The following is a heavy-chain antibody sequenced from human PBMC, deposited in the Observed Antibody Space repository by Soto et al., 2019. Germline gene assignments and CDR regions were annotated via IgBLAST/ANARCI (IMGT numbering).Heavy chain of an antibody. CDR1: GFTFSSYA. D-gene: IGHD4-17*01. J-gene: IGHJ4*02. Sequence: GGSLRLSCAASGFTFSSYAMHWVRQAPGKGLEWVAVISYDGSNKYYADSVKGRFTISRDNSKNTLYLQMNSLRAVDTAVYYCARDYARRDYYFDYWGQGTLVTVSS. V-gene: IGHV3-30-3*01. CDR3: ARDYARRDYYFDY. CDR2: ISYDGSNK.